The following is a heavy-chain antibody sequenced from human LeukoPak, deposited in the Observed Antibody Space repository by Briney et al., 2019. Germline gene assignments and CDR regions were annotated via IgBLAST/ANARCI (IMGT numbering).Heavy chain of an antibody. CDR3: VRDLGWWGLQFDY. V-gene: IGHV3-33*01. J-gene: IGHJ4*02. D-gene: IGHD1-26*01. Sequence: PGGSLRLSCAASGFTFSSHGMHWIRQAPGKGLEWVAGMDYDGSNKYYTDAVKGRHTISRDDSKNTLYLQMNSLRAEDTALYYCVRDLGWWGLQFDYGGQGTLVTVSS. CDR2: MDYDGSNK. CDR1: GFTFSSHG.